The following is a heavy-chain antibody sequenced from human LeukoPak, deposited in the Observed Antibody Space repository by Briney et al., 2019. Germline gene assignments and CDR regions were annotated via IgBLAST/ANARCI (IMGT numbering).Heavy chain of an antibody. CDR3: VSRYQFDAFDI. V-gene: IGHV1-8*01. Sequence: ASVQVSCKASGYTLTSYDINWVRQASGQGLEWMGWMNPNSGNTGYAQKFQGRVTMTRNTSISTAYMELSSLRSEDTAVYYCVSRYQFDAFDIWGQGTMVTVSS. D-gene: IGHD2-2*01. CDR1: GYTLTSYD. J-gene: IGHJ3*02. CDR2: MNPNSGNT.